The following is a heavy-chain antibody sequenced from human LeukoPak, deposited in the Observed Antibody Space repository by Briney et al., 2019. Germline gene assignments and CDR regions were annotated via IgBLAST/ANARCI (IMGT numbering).Heavy chain of an antibody. V-gene: IGHV4-59*12. J-gene: IGHJ4*02. Sequence: SETLSLTCTVSGGSISSYYWSWIRQPPGKGLEWIGYIYYSGSTNYNPSLKSRVTISVDTSKNQFSLKLSSVTAADTAVYYCARDDLTSRELLMWGQGTLVTVSS. D-gene: IGHD1-7*01. CDR2: IYYSGST. CDR3: ARDDLTSRELLM. CDR1: GGSISSYY.